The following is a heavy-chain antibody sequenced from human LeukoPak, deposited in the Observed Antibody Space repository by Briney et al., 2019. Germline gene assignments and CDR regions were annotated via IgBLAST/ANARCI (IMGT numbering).Heavy chain of an antibody. D-gene: IGHD4-11*01. CDR2: IGTAGDT. V-gene: IGHV3-13*01. CDR3: TRERTAVTGLDAFDI. CDR1: GLSVSNSD. J-gene: IGHJ3*02. Sequence: GGSLRLSCAASGLSVSNSDMHWVRHSIGKGLEWVSGIGTAGDTHYPDSVKGRFTISRESAKNSLYLQMNSLRAEDTAVYYCTRERTAVTGLDAFDIWGQATTVTVSS.